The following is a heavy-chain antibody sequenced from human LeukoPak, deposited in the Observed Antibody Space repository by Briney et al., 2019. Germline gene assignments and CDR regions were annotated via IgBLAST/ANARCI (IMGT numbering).Heavy chain of an antibody. V-gene: IGHV3-30*02. Sequence: PGGSLTLSCAASGFTFSSYGMHWVRQAPGKGLEWVAFIRYDGSNKYYADSVKGRFTISRDNSKNTLYLQMNSLRAEDTAVYYCANDYGDYVEHAFDIWGQGTMVTVFS. CDR3: ANDYGDYVEHAFDI. CDR2: IRYDGSNK. D-gene: IGHD4-17*01. J-gene: IGHJ3*02. CDR1: GFTFSSYG.